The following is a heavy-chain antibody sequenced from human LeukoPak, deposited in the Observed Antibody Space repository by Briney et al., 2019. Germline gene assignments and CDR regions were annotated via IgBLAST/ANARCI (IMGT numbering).Heavy chain of an antibody. J-gene: IGHJ4*02. CDR3: ARDEYQLLWVFDY. V-gene: IGHV3-30*03. Sequence: GGSLRLSCAASGFTFSSYGMTWVRQAPGKGLEWVAVISYDGSTKYYADSVKGRFTISRDNSKNTLYLQMNSLRAEDTAVYYCARDEYQLLWVFDYWGQGTLVTVSS. D-gene: IGHD2-2*01. CDR1: GFTFSSYG. CDR2: ISYDGSTK.